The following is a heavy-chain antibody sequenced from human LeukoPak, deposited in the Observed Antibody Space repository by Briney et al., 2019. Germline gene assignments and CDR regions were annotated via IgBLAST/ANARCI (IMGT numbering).Heavy chain of an antibody. V-gene: IGHV1-46*01. CDR3: ARDAQQLVRQFDY. CDR1: GYTFTSYH. Sequence: ASVKVSCKASGYTFTSYHMHWVRQAPGQGLEWMGIINPSGGTTNYAQKFRGRVTMTRDMSTSTVYMELSSLRSEDTAVYYCARDAQQLVRQFDYWGQGTLVTVSS. J-gene: IGHJ4*02. D-gene: IGHD6-13*01. CDR2: INPSGGTT.